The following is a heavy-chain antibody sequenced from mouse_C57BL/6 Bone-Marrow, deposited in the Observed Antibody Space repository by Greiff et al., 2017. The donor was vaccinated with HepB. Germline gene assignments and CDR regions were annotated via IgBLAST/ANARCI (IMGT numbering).Heavy chain of an antibody. J-gene: IGHJ4*01. CDR1: GFTFSDYY. D-gene: IGHD2-14*01. V-gene: IGHV5-12*01. Sequence: EVQLVESGGGLVQPGGSLKLSCAASGFTFSDYYMYWVRQTPEKRLEWVAYISNGGGSTYYPDTVKGRFTISRDNAKNTLYLQMSRLKSEDTAMYYCARQGGTYAMDYWGQGTSVTVSS. CDR2: ISNGGGST. CDR3: ARQGGTYAMDY.